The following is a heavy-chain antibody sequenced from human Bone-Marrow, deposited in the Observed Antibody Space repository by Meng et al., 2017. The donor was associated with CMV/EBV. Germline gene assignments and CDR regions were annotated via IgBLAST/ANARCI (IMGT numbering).Heavy chain of an antibody. J-gene: IGHJ4*02. V-gene: IGHV1-8*01. D-gene: IGHD2-2*01. Sequence: ASVKVSCQASGYTFTSYDINWVRQATGQGLEWMGWMIPNSGNTGYAQKFQGRVTMTRNTSISTAYMELSSLRSEDTAVYYCARGMYPRGYCSSTSCLGYFDYWGQGTLVTVSS. CDR2: MIPNSGNT. CDR1: GYTFTSYD. CDR3: ARGMYPRGYCSSTSCLGYFDY.